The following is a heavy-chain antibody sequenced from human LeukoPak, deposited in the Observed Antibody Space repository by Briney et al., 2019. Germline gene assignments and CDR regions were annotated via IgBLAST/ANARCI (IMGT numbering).Heavy chain of an antibody. V-gene: IGHV3-23*01. Sequence: GGSLRLSCAASGFTFSSYAMSWVRQAPGKGLEWVSAISGSGGSTYYADSVKGRFTISRDNSKNTLYLQMNSLRAEDTAVYYCAKGRYYYGWGSYRYTSYYYGMDVWGQGTTVTVSS. CDR3: AKGRYYYGWGSYRYTSYYYGMDV. D-gene: IGHD3-16*02. CDR1: GFTFSSYA. J-gene: IGHJ6*02. CDR2: ISGSGGST.